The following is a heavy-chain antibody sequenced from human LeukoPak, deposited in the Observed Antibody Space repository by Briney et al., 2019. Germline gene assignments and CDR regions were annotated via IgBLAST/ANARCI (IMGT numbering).Heavy chain of an antibody. CDR1: GGSSSGYY. D-gene: IGHD3-10*01. J-gene: IGHJ4*02. V-gene: IGHV4-34*01. CDR3: ARATPATRWFGD. Sequence: SETLSLTCAVYGGSSSGYYWSWIRQPPGKGLEWIGEINHSGSTNYNPSLKSRVTISVDTSKNQFSLKLSSVTAADTAVYYCARATPATRWFGDWGQGTLVTVSS. CDR2: INHSGST.